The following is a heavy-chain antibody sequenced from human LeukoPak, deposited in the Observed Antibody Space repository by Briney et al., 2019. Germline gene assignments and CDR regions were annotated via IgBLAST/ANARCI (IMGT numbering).Heavy chain of an antibody. D-gene: IGHD3-10*01. Sequence: ASVKVSCKASGYTFTGYYMHWVRQAPGQGLEWMGWINPNSGGTNYAQKFQGRVTMTRDTSISTAYMELSRLRSDDTAVYYCARETYYYGSGRPMDVWGQGTTVTVSS. CDR1: GYTFTGYY. J-gene: IGHJ6*02. CDR2: INPNSGGT. CDR3: ARETYYYGSGRPMDV. V-gene: IGHV1-2*02.